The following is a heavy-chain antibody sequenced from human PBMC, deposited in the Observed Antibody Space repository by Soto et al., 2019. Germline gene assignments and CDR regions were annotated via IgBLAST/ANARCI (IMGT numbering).Heavy chain of an antibody. CDR2: IYTSGST. CDR1: GGSISGYY. D-gene: IGHD4-17*01. J-gene: IGHJ5*02. CDR3: ARDLAVTTIWFDP. Sequence: QVQLQESGPGLVKPSETLSLTCTVSGGSISGYYWTWIRQPAGKGLEWIGRIYTSGSTNYNPSLKSLVTMSVDTSKNQFSLKLSSVTAADTAVYYCARDLAVTTIWFDPWGQGTLVTVSS. V-gene: IGHV4-4*07.